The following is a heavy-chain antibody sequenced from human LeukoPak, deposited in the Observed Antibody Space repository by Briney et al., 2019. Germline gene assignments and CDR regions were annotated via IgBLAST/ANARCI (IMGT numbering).Heavy chain of an antibody. CDR1: GYTFTGYY. CDR2: VIPIFGTA. Sequence: SVKVSCKASGYTFTGYYMHWVRQAPGQGLEWMGGVIPIFGTANYAQKFQGRVTITADKSTSTAYMELSSLRSEDTAVYYCASGGEEQWLVNFSAFDIWGQGTMVTVSS. J-gene: IGHJ3*02. D-gene: IGHD6-19*01. CDR3: ASGGEEQWLVNFSAFDI. V-gene: IGHV1-69*06.